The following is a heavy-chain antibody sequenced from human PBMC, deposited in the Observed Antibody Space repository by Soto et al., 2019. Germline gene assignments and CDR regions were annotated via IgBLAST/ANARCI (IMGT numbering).Heavy chain of an antibody. V-gene: IGHV1-46*01. Sequence: QVRLVQSGAEVKKPGASVKVSCKASGYTFTSYYMHWVRQAPGQGLEWMGIINPSGGSTSYAQKFQGTLTMNRDTSTSTVYVQLSSLRSEDPAVYYCARGMTTVTPDAFDIWGQGTMVTVSS. CDR3: ARGMTTVTPDAFDI. CDR1: GYTFTSYY. CDR2: INPSGGST. D-gene: IGHD4-17*01. J-gene: IGHJ3*02.